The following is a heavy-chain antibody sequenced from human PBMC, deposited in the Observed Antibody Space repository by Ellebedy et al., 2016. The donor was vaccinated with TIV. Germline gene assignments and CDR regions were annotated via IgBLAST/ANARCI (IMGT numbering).Heavy chain of an antibody. CDR1: GGTFTTYS. CDR2: ITPMYGVP. Sequence: AASVKVSCKASGGTFTTYSMSWVRQAPGRGLDWIGRITPMYGVPTYARRCQGRVSITVDSSTSTAYMELSGLRSEDTAVYYCTRDRVEDYNGMDVWGQGTTVTVSS. V-gene: IGHV1-69*04. J-gene: IGHJ6*02. CDR3: TRDRVEDYNGMDV. D-gene: IGHD3-10*01.